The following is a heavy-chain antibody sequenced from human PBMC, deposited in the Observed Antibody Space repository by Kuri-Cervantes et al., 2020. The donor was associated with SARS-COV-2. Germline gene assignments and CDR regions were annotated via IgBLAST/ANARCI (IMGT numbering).Heavy chain of an antibody. CDR2: IKQDGSEK. V-gene: IGHV3-7*01. D-gene: IGHD2-15*01. Sequence: GASLKISCAASGFTFSSYWMSWVRQAPGKGLEWVANIKQDGSEKYYVDSVKGRFTISRDNAKNSLYLQMNSLRAEDTAVYYCANLLRYCSGGSCYSFVSAFDIWGQGTMVTVSS. CDR3: ANLLRYCSGGSCYSFVSAFDI. J-gene: IGHJ3*02. CDR1: GFTFSSYW.